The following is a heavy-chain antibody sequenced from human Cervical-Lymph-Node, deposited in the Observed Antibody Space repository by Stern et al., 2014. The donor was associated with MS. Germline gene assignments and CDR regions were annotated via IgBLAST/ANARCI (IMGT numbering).Heavy chain of an antibody. CDR2: TFSNDEK. Sequence: QITLKESGPVLVKPTETLTLTCTVSGFSLSNARMGVSWIRQPPGKALEWLAHTFSNDEKSYSTSLKSRLTISKDTSKSQVVLTMTNMDPVDTATYYCARAFGVATDIDYWGQGTLVTVSS. J-gene: IGHJ4*02. CDR3: ARAFGVATDIDY. D-gene: IGHD5-12*01. V-gene: IGHV2-26*01. CDR1: GFSLSNARMG.